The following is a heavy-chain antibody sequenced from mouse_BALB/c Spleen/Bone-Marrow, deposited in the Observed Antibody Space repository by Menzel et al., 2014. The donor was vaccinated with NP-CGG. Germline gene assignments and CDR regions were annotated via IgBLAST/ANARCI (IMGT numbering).Heavy chain of an antibody. J-gene: IGHJ3*01. CDR2: INPSNGGT. CDR1: GYTFTSYY. D-gene: IGHD2-1*01. V-gene: IGHV1S81*02. CDR3: TRSNGNWFAY. Sequence: GAELVKPGASVKLSCKASGYTFTSYYIYWVKQRPGQGLEWIGEINPSNGGTNFNEKFKSKATLTVDKFSSTAYMQLSSLTSEDSAVYYCTRSNGNWFAYWGQGTLVTVSA.